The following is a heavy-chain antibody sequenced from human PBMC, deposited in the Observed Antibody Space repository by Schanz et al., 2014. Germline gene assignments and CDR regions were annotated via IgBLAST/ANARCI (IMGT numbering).Heavy chain of an antibody. J-gene: IGHJ4*02. CDR3: ARVYHYDPSGWGYFDY. CDR2: IGYLGDT. V-gene: IGHV3-13*01. CDR1: GFTLSNSD. Sequence: EVQLVESGGGLVQPGGSLRLSCAASGFTLSNSDMHWVRQGTGKGLEWVSTIGYLGDTYYPDSVKGRFTVSRDSGQNSLYLQMNSLRAGDTAVYYCARVYHYDPSGWGYFDYWGQGALXTVSS. D-gene: IGHD3-22*01.